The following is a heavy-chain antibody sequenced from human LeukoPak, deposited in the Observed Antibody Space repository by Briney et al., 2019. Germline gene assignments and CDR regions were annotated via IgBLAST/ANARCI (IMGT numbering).Heavy chain of an antibody. CDR3: ARSPRGGDYYYGMDV. J-gene: IGHJ6*02. D-gene: IGHD2-21*01. CDR2: ISYDGSNK. CDR1: GFTFSSYA. V-gene: IGHV3-30-3*01. Sequence: GGSLRLSCAASGFTFSSYAMHWVRQAPGKGLEWVAVISYDGSNKYYADSVKGRFTISRDNSKNTLYLQMNSLRVEDTAVYYCARSPRGGDYYYGMDVWGQGTTVTVSS.